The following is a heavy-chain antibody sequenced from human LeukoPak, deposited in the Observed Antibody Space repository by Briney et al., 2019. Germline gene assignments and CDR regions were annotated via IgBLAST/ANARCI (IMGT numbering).Heavy chain of an antibody. V-gene: IGHV3-48*01. CDR1: GFTFSSYS. J-gene: IGHJ4*02. CDR2: ISGSRSAI. Sequence: GGSLRLSCAAWGFTFSSYSMIGLREAPGKGLEGGSYISGSRSAIYYADSVRGRFTISRDSAKNSLYLQMTSLRVEDTAVYYCARNAMSVAGFSDYWGQGTLVTVSA. D-gene: IGHD6-19*01. CDR3: ARNAMSVAGFSDY.